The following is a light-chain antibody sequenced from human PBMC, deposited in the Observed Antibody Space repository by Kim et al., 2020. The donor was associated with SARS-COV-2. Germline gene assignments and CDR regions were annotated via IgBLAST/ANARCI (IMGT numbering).Light chain of an antibody. Sequence: QSALTQPASVSGSPGQSITIPCTGTSSDVGGYNYVSWYQQHPGKAPKLMIYDVSNRPSGVSNRFPGSKSGNTASLTISGLQAEDEADYYCSSYTSSSTYVVFGGGTQLTVL. J-gene: IGLJ2*01. V-gene: IGLV2-14*03. CDR3: SSYTSSSTYVV. CDR1: SSDVGGYNY. CDR2: DVS.